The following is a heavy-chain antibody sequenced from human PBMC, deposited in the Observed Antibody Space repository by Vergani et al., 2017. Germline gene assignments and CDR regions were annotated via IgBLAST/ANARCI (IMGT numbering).Heavy chain of an antibody. D-gene: IGHD5-12*01. CDR1: GGSFSGYY. Sequence: QVQLQQWGAGLLKPSETLSLTCAVYGGSFSGYYWSWIRQPPGKGLEWIGEINHSGSTNYNPSVKSRVTISVDTSKNQFSLKLSSVTAADTAVYYCARRWLRRAYFDYWGQGTLVTVSS. CDR3: ARRWLRRAYFDY. CDR2: INHSGST. J-gene: IGHJ4*02. V-gene: IGHV4-34*01.